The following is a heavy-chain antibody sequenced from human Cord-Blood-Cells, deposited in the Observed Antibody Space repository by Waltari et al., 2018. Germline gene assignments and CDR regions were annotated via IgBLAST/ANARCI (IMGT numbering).Heavy chain of an antibody. CDR1: GYTFTASS. D-gene: IGHD6-6*01. CDR3: ARYSSSGYFDY. CDR2: INPNSGGT. V-gene: IGHV1-2*02. Sequence: QVPLVQSGAAVTNPGASVKVSCKASGYTFTASSMHWGRQAPGQGLEWMGWINPNSGGTNYAQKFQGRVTMTRDTSISTAYMELSRLRSDDTAVYYCARYSSSGYFDYWGQGTLVTVSS. J-gene: IGHJ4*02.